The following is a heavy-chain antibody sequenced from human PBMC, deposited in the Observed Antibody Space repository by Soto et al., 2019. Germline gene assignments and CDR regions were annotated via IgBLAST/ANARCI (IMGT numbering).Heavy chain of an antibody. V-gene: IGHV3-21*01. Sequence: GGSLRLSCAASGFTFSSYSMNWVRQAPGKGLEWVSSISSSSSYIYYADSVKGRFTISRDNAKNSLYLQMNSLRAEDTAVYYCARKLTYYYGSGSPPYFDYWGQGTLVTVS. D-gene: IGHD3-10*01. J-gene: IGHJ4*02. CDR2: ISSSSSYI. CDR1: GFTFSSYS. CDR3: ARKLTYYYGSGSPPYFDY.